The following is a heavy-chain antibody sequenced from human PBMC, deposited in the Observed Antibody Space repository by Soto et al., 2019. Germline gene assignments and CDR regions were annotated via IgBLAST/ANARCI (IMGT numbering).Heavy chain of an antibody. CDR2: IKQDGSEK. Sequence: GGSLRLSCAASGFTFSSYWMSWVSQAPGKGLEWVANIKQDGSEKYYVDSVKGRFTISRDNAKNSLYMQMNSLRAEDTAVYYCARDRGIAAAGRMDVWGQGTTVTVSS. CDR3: ARDRGIAAAGRMDV. J-gene: IGHJ6*02. V-gene: IGHV3-7*01. CDR1: GFTFSSYW. D-gene: IGHD6-13*01.